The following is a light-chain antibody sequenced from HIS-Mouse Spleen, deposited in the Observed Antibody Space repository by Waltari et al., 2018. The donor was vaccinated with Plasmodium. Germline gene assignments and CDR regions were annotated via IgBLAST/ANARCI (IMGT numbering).Light chain of an antibody. CDR2: AAS. V-gene: IGKV1-39*01. CDR1: KSISSS. J-gene: IGKJ1*01. Sequence: DIQMTPSPSSLSASVGDRVTITCRASKSISSSLNWYQQKPGKAPKLLIYAASSLQIGVPSRFSCSGSGTDFTLTISSLQPEDFATYYCQQSYSTPWTFGQGTKVEIK. CDR3: QQSYSTPWT.